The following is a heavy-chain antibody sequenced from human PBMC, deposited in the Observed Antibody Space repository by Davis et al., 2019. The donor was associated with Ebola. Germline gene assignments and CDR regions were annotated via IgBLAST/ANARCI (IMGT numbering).Heavy chain of an antibody. CDR1: GYTFTSYY. J-gene: IGHJ6*01. Sequence: AASVKVSCKASGYTFTSYYMHWVRQAPGQGLEWMGIINPSGGSTSYAQKFQGRVTITADESTSTAYMELSSLRSEDTAVYYCAPIGLHQGPIGLPPGTLLQEHLWG. V-gene: IGHV1-46*01. CDR3: APIGLHQGPIGLPPGTLLQEHL. CDR2: INPSGGST.